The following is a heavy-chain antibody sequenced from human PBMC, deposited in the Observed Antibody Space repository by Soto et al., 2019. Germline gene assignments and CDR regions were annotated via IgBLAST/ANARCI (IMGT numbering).Heavy chain of an antibody. CDR3: AAPRDEYGSGVSWFTYGMDI. V-gene: IGHV3-23*01. D-gene: IGHD3-10*01. J-gene: IGHJ6*02. CDR1: GFTFSDFA. Sequence: GGSLRLSCLVPGFTFSDFAMTWVRHVPWRGLEWVASLDGAGGSTYYAESVRGRFSISRDNSQNTLFLQMKRLTVDDTAIYYCAAPRDEYGSGVSWFTYGMDIWGQGTTVTVSS. CDR2: LDGAGGST.